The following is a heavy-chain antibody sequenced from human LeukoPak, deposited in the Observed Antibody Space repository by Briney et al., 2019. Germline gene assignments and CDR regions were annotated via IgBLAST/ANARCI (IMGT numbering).Heavy chain of an antibody. D-gene: IGHD3-16*01. CDR1: GFTFISYW. V-gene: IGHV3-7*01. Sequence: GGSLRLSCAASGFTFISYWMSWVRQAPGKGLEWVANIKQDGSEKYYVDSVKGRFTISRDNAKNSLYLQMNSLRAEDTAVYYCARTYYDYVWGSYAYYYYYMDVWGKGTTVTVSS. CDR2: IKQDGSEK. J-gene: IGHJ6*03. CDR3: ARTYYDYVWGSYAYYYYYMDV.